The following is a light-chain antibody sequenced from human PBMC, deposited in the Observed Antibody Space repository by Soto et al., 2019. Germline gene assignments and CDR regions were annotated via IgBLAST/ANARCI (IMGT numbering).Light chain of an antibody. V-gene: IGKV3-15*01. CDR3: QQYNDWPLT. CDR1: QSVSSS. Sequence: EIVMTQSPATLSVSPGESATLSCRASQSVSSSFLAWYQQKPGQAPRLLMYGASTRATGIPARFSGSGSGTEFTLTISSLQSEDFAVYYCQQYNDWPLTFGGGTKVDIK. CDR2: GAS. J-gene: IGKJ4*01.